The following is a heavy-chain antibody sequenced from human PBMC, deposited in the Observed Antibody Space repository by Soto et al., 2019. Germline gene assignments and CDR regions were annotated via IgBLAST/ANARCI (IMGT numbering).Heavy chain of an antibody. CDR3: ASARYDS. CDR2: INHSGST. V-gene: IGHV4-34*01. J-gene: IGHJ4*02. Sequence: PSETLSLTCAVYGGSFSATYWTWIRQPPGKGLEWIGEINHSGSTNYNPSLMSRVTISVDASKTQFSLKLSSVTAADTAVYFCASARYDSWGQGTLVTFSS. CDR1: GGSFSATY.